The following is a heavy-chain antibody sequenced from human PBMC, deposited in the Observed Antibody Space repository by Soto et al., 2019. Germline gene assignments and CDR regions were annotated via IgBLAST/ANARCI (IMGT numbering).Heavy chain of an antibody. CDR3: ARGSRITLFGAPSFFLKGLDV. CDR1: GYTFSDFY. D-gene: IGHD3-3*01. CDR2: LSPYSGAT. J-gene: IGHJ6*02. V-gene: IGHV1-2*02. Sequence: QVHLVQTGVEVRKPGASVKVSCTPSGYTFSDFYIHWVRQAPGQGLEWMGCLSPYSGATMTAQRFEVRVTIATNTSISTAYMELSSLRYDDTALYYCARGSRITLFGAPSFFLKGLDVWGQGTTVIVSS.